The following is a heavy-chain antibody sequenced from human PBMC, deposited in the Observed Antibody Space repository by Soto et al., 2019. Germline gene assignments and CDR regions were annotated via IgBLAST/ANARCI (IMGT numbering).Heavy chain of an antibody. J-gene: IGHJ6*02. CDR2: INGDASST. Sequence: GSLRLSCEASGFSIRDYWMHWVRQAPGEGLVWVSCINGDASSTTYADSVKGRFTISRDDAKNTVYLQMTSLRAEDTAVYFCARDRSYVMEVWGQGTRVTVSS. CDR1: GFSIRDYW. CDR3: ARDRSYVMEV. V-gene: IGHV3-74*01.